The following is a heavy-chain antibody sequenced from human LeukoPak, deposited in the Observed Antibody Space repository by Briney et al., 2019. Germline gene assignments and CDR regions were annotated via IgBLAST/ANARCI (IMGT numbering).Heavy chain of an antibody. CDR3: ARADMAVVPVFDY. D-gene: IGHD6-19*01. V-gene: IGHV3-48*03. CDR1: GFTFVDFY. J-gene: IGHJ4*02. CDR2: ISNTGGTI. Sequence: PGGSLRLSCKPSGFTFVDFYMNWVRQAPGKGLEWVSYISNTGGTIYDADSVKGRFTISRDNAKNSLYLQMNSLRAEDTAVYYCARADMAVVPVFDYWGQGTLVTVSS.